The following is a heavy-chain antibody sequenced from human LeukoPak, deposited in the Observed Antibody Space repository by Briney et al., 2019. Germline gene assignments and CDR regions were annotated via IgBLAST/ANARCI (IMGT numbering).Heavy chain of an antibody. CDR1: GFSFSSTW. V-gene: IGHV3-7*03. D-gene: IGHD4-17*01. J-gene: IGHJ4*02. CDR2: INIDGSQR. Sequence: GGSLRLSCAASGFSFSSTWMTWVRQTPGKGLELVSNINIDGSQRYHAYSVEGRFTISRDNVKNTLYLQMNSLRVEDTAVYYCARVAVTIGNWGQGTLVTVSS. CDR3: ARVAVTIGN.